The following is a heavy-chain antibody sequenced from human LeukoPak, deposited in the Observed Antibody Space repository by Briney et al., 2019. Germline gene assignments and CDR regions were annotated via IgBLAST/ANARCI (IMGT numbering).Heavy chain of an antibody. CDR2: ISGSGGST. V-gene: IGHV3-23*01. CDR3: ACYYDSSGYYYPFDY. J-gene: IGHJ4*02. Sequence: GGSLRLSCAGSGFTFSSYAMRWVRQAPGKGLEWVSAISGSGGSTYYADSVKGRFTISRDNSKNTLYLQMNSLRAEDTAVYYCACYYDSSGYYYPFDYWGQGTLVTVSS. D-gene: IGHD3-22*01. CDR1: GFTFSSYA.